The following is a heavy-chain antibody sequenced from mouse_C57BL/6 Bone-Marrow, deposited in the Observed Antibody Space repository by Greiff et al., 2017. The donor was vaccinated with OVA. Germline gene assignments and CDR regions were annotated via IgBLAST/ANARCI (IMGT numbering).Heavy chain of an antibody. J-gene: IGHJ4*01. Sequence: VQLQQSGAELVKPGASVKISCKASGYAFSSYWMNWVKQRPGKGLEWIGQIYPGDGDTNYNGKFKGKATLTADKSSSTAYMQLSSLTSEDSAVYFCARRASDGYYVAMDYWGQGTSVTVSS. CDR2: IYPGDGDT. CDR1: GYAFSSYW. V-gene: IGHV1-80*01. CDR3: ARRASDGYYVAMDY. D-gene: IGHD2-3*01.